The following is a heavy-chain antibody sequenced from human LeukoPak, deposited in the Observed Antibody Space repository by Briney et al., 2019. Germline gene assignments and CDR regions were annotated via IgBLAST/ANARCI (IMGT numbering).Heavy chain of an antibody. CDR2: IYSSGST. J-gene: IGHJ3*02. Sequence: TLSLTCTVSGGSISSGSYYWNWIRQPAGKGLEWIGRIYSSGSTNYNPSLKSRVTMSADTSKNQFSLKLKLSSVTAADTAVYYCARERTYCSSTSCWPPDAFDIWGQGTMVTVSS. V-gene: IGHV4-61*02. CDR1: GGSISSGSYY. D-gene: IGHD2-2*01. CDR3: ARERTYCSSTSCWPPDAFDI.